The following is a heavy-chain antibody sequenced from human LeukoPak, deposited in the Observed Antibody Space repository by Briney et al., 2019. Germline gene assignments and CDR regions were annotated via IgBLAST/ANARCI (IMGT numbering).Heavy chain of an antibody. V-gene: IGHV4-39*07. CDR3: ARDNTKIVGAIDAFDI. CDR2: IYYSGST. CDR1: GGSISSSSYY. J-gene: IGHJ3*02. Sequence: KPSETLSFTCTVSGGSISSSSYYWGWIRQPPGKGLEWIGSIYYSGSTYYNPSLKSRVTISVDTSKNQFSLKLSSVTAADTAVYYCARDNTKIVGAIDAFDIWGQGTMVTVSS. D-gene: IGHD1-26*01.